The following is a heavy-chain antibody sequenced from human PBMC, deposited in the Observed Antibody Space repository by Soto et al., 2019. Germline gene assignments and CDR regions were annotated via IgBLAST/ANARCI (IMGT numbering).Heavy chain of an antibody. CDR1: GFTFSLYG. J-gene: IGHJ6*02. D-gene: IGHD3-10*01. Sequence: EVQLVESGGGMVQPGGSLRLSCAASGFTFSLYGMSWVRQAPGKGLEWVSYISSSSTGIHYADSVKGRFTISRDDATKSMYLQMNSLRDGDTAVYYCARALTWGLDVWGQGTTVSISS. V-gene: IGHV3-48*02. CDR2: ISSSSTGI. CDR3: ARALTWGLDV.